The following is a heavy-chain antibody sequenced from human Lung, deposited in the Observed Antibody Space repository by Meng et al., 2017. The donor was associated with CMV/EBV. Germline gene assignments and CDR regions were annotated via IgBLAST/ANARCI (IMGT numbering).Heavy chain of an antibody. CDR1: GYTFTNNY. D-gene: IGHD3-10*02. CDR2: IRPNSGAT. CDR3: ARGGWTCMLGACVDD. Sequence: ASVXVSXKASGYTFTNNYIHWVRQAPGQGLQWMGRIRPNSGATTYAQTFQGRVTMTSDSSASTAYMELSRLTFDDAAIYFCARGGWTCMLGACVDDWGQGSLVTVSS. V-gene: IGHV1-2*02. J-gene: IGHJ4*02.